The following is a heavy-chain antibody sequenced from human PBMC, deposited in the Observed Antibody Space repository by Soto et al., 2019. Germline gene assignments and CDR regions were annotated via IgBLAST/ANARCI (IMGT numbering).Heavy chain of an antibody. Sequence: ESGGGVVQPGRSLRLSCAASGFTFSSYGMHWVRQAPGKGLEWVAVISYDGSNKYYADSVKGRFTISRDNSKNTLYLQMNSLRAEDTAVYYCAKDRRRAVAGIYYYYGMDVWGQGTTVTVSS. D-gene: IGHD6-19*01. CDR3: AKDRRRAVAGIYYYYGMDV. V-gene: IGHV3-30*18. CDR2: ISYDGSNK. J-gene: IGHJ6*02. CDR1: GFTFSSYG.